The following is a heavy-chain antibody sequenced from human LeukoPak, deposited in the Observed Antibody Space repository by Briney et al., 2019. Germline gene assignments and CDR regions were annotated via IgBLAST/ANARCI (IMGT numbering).Heavy chain of an antibody. J-gene: IGHJ4*02. CDR3: ASEGSSSLVDY. Sequence: GGSLRLSCAASGITFSSFGMHWVRQAPGKGLEWVSVIYSGGSTYYADSVKGRFTISRDNSKNTLYLQMNSLRAEDTAVYYCASEGSSSLVDYWGQGTLVTVSS. V-gene: IGHV3-66*01. CDR1: GITFSSFG. D-gene: IGHD6-13*01. CDR2: IYSGGST.